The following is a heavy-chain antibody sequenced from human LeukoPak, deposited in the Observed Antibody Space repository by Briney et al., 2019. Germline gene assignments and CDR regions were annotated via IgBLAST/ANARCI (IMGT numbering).Heavy chain of an antibody. J-gene: IGHJ3*02. D-gene: IGHD3-9*01. CDR1: GYTFTSYG. CDR2: IIPASSTT. CDR3: ARDIVDILTGSGSAAFDI. Sequence: GASVKVSCKASGYTFTSYGISWVRQAPGQGLECMGRIIPASSTTNYAQQFQGRVTITADESTSTVYMELSSLRSGDTAMYFCARDIVDILTGSGSAAFDIWGQGTMVTVSS. V-gene: IGHV1-69*13.